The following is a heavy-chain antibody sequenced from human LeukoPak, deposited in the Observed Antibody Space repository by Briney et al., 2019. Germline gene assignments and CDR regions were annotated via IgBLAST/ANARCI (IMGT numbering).Heavy chain of an antibody. CDR1: GGTFSNYA. CDR3: ARFRYQTDCSSTSCYLLYYYLDV. CDR2: IIPIFSTA. J-gene: IGHJ6*03. D-gene: IGHD2-2*01. V-gene: IGHV1-69*06. Sequence: GASVKVSCKASGGTFSNYAISWVRQAPGQGLEWMGGIIPIFSTANYAQKFRGRVTITADTSTSTAYMELRSLRSDDTAVYYCARFRYQTDCSSTSCYLLYYYLDVWGKGTTVTVSS.